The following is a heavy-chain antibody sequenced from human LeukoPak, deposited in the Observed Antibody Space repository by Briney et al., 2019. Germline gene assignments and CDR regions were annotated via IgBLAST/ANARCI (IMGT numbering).Heavy chain of an antibody. Sequence: GGSLRLSCAASGFTFSSYAVSWVRQAPGKGLEGVSAISGSGGSTYYADSVKGRFTISRDNSKNTLYLQMNSLRAEDTAVYYCAKLRGYSYGPGHGMDVWGKGTTVTVSS. CDR3: AKLRGYSYGPGHGMDV. CDR1: GFTFSSYA. V-gene: IGHV3-23*01. D-gene: IGHD5-18*01. CDR2: ISGSGGST. J-gene: IGHJ6*04.